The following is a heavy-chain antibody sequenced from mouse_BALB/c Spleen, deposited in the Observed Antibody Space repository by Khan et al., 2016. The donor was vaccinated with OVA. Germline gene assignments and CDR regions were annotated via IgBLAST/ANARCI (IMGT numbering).Heavy chain of an antibody. D-gene: IGHD2-12*01. J-gene: IGHJ3*01. CDR3: VKDGAYHWNDGWFDY. Sequence: QVQLKQSGAELARPGASVKMSCKASGYTFTSYTIHWIKLRPGQGLEWIGYINPSNGYTNYNQKFKDKATLTADKSSTTAYMQLSSLTSDDSAVYFCVKDGAYHWNDGWFDYWGQGTMVTVSA. CDR2: INPSNGYT. CDR1: GYTFTSYT. V-gene: IGHV1-4*01.